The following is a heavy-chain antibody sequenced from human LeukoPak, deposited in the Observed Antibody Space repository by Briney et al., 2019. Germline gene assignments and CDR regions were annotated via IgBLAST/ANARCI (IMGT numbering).Heavy chain of an antibody. D-gene: IGHD3-10*01. V-gene: IGHV1-8*01. CDR1: GYTFTSYD. Sequence: ASVKVSFKASGYTFTSYDINWVRQATGQGLEWMGWMNPNSGNTGYAQKFQGRVTMTRNTSISTAYMELSSLRSEDTAVYYCARGLSRSGSYAYWGQGTLVTVSS. CDR2: MNPNSGNT. J-gene: IGHJ4*02. CDR3: ARGLSRSGSYAY.